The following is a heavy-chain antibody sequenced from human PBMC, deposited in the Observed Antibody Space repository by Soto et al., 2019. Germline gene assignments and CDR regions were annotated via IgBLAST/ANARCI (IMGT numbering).Heavy chain of an antibody. V-gene: IGHV3-66*01. J-gene: IGHJ4*02. D-gene: IGHD3-3*01. CDR1: GFSVSNSY. Sequence: EVQLVESGGGLVQPGGSLRLSCAASGFSVSNSYMTWVRQAPGKGLEWVSNVYGGGDSFYSDSVKGRFTISRDNSKNTLYLHMNSVGVEDTAVYYCARDTFGGAYNFCHGGQGTLVTVSS. CDR3: ARDTFGGAYNFCH. CDR2: VYGGGDS.